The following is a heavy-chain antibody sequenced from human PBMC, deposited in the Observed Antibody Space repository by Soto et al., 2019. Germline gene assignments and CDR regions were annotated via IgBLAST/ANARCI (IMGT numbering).Heavy chain of an antibody. Sequence: ASVKVSCEASGYTFTSYAIHWVRQAPGQRLEWMGWINAGNGNTKYSQKFQGRVTITRDTSASTAYMELSSLRSEDTAVYYCARVISAGSNWFGPWGQGPMITLSS. CDR1: GYTFTSYA. CDR3: ARVISAGSNWFGP. CDR2: INAGNGNT. J-gene: IGHJ5*02. D-gene: IGHD6-25*01. V-gene: IGHV1-3*01.